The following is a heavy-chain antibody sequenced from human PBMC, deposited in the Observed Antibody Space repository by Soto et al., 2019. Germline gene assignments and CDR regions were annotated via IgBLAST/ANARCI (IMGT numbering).Heavy chain of an antibody. CDR3: ARDSGDYDFWSGYYTGYFDY. J-gene: IGHJ4*02. Sequence: ASVQVSCKASGYTFTSYGISWVRQAPGQGLEWMGWISAYNGNTNYAQKLLGRVTMTTDTSTSIAYMELRSLRSDDTAVYYFARDSGDYDFWSGYYTGYFDYWGQGTLVTVSS. D-gene: IGHD3-3*01. CDR1: GYTFTSYG. V-gene: IGHV1-18*01. CDR2: ISAYNGNT.